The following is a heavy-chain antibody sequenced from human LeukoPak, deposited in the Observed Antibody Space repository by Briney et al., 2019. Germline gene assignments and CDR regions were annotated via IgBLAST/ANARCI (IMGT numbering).Heavy chain of an antibody. V-gene: IGHV3-30*04. CDR3: ATLWFGDLLLGDAFDV. CDR1: RFTFSNYA. D-gene: IGHD3-10*01. J-gene: IGHJ3*01. Sequence: PGGSLRPSCAASRFTFSNYAMHWVRQAPGKGLEWVAVISHDGSDSYYADSVKGRFTISRDNSKNTVSLQMHSLRADDTAVYYCATLWFGDLLLGDAFDVWGQGTMVTVSS. CDR2: ISHDGSDS.